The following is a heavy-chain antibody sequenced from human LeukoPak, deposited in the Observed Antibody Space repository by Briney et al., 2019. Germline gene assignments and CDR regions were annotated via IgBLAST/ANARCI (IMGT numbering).Heavy chain of an antibody. CDR2: IKQDGSEK. CDR1: GFTFSSSW. J-gene: IGHJ4*02. V-gene: IGHV3-7*04. Sequence: GGSLRLSCAASGFTFSSSWMSWVRQAPGKGLEWVANIKQDGSEKYYVDSVKGRFTISRDNAKNSLYLQMNSLRAEDTAVYYCARAVGSSWPQTPLENWGQGTLVTVSS. CDR3: ARAVGSSWPQTPLEN. D-gene: IGHD6-13*01.